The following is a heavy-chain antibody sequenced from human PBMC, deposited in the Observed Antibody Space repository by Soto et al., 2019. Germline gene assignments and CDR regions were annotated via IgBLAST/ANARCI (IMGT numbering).Heavy chain of an antibody. CDR1: GGSISSGGYY. Sequence: PSETLSLTCTVSGGSISSGGYYWSWIRQHPGKGLEWIGYIYYSGSTYYNPSLKSRVTISVDTSKNQFSLKLSSVTAADTAVYYCARCGYDLEGLSNAFDIWGQGTMVTVSS. CDR3: ARCGYDLEGLSNAFDI. CDR2: IYYSGST. V-gene: IGHV4-31*03. J-gene: IGHJ3*02. D-gene: IGHD5-12*01.